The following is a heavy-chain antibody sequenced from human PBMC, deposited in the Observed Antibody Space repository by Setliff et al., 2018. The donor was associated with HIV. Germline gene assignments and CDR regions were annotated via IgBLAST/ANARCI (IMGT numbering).Heavy chain of an antibody. Sequence: ASVKVSCKASGYTFTDYYMHWVQQAPGKGLEWMGRVDPEDGETIYAEKFQGRVTITADTSTDTAYMELSSLRSEDTAVYYCATAGIAAAGENYMDVWGKGTTVTVS. D-gene: IGHD6-13*01. V-gene: IGHV1-69-2*01. CDR2: VDPEDGET. CDR1: GYTFTDYY. CDR3: ATAGIAAAGENYMDV. J-gene: IGHJ6*03.